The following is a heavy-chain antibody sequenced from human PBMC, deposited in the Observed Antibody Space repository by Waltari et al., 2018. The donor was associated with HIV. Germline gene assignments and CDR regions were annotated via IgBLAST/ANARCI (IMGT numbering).Heavy chain of an antibody. CDR3: AREALYDSSGYYFDY. J-gene: IGHJ4*02. V-gene: IGHV3-7*01. CDR2: IKQDEGEK. Sequence: EVQLVESGGGLVQPGGSLRLSCAASEFPFNNYWMTWVRQAPGKGLEWVANIKQDEGEKYYVDSVKGRFTISRDNAKNSLFLQMNSLRAEDTAVYYCAREALYDSSGYYFDYWGQGTLVTVSS. D-gene: IGHD3-22*01. CDR1: EFPFNNYW.